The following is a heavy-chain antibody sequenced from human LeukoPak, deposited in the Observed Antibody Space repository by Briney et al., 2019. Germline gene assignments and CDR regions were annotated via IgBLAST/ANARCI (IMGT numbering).Heavy chain of an antibody. Sequence: PGGSLRLSCAASGFTFSSYGMHWVRQAPGKGLEWVAVISYDGSNKYYADSVKGRFTISRDNSKNTLYLQMNGLRAEDMAVYYCAKAVVPAAKHYYYGMDVWGQGTTVTVSS. J-gene: IGHJ6*02. V-gene: IGHV3-30*18. CDR1: GFTFSSYG. D-gene: IGHD2-2*01. CDR2: ISYDGSNK. CDR3: AKAVVPAAKHYYYGMDV.